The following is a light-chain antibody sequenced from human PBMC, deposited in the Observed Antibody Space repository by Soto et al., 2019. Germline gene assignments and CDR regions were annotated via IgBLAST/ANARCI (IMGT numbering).Light chain of an antibody. CDR1: SSNIGSNT. CDR3: AAWDDSLNGYV. Sequence: QSALTQPPSASGTPGQRVTISCSGSSSNIGSNTVNWYQQLPGTAPKLLIFTNNQRPSGVPDRFSGSKPGTSGSLAISGLQSEDEADYYCAAWDDSLNGYVFGTGTKV. J-gene: IGLJ1*01. V-gene: IGLV1-44*01. CDR2: TNN.